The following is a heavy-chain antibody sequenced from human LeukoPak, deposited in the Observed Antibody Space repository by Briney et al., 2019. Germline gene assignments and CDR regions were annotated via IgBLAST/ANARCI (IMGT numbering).Heavy chain of an antibody. CDR3: AGLGSGWSAVEY. D-gene: IGHD6-19*01. V-gene: IGHV5-10-1*01. CDR2: IDPSDSYI. Sequence: THGESLKISCKGSGYSYTNYWISWVRQMPGKGLEWMGRIDPSDSYINHSPSFQGHVSISADKSSSTAYLQWSSLKASDTAMYYCAGLGSGWSAVEYWGQGTLVTVSS. J-gene: IGHJ4*02. CDR1: GYSYTNYW.